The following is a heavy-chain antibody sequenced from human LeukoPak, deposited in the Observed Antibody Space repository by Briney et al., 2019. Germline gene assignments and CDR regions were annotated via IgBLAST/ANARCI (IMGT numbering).Heavy chain of an antibody. D-gene: IGHD3-22*01. CDR1: GGSLSSYY. Sequence: SETLSLTCTVSGGSLSSYYWSWIRQPAGKGLEWIGRIYTSGSTNYNPSLKSRVTMSVDTSKNQFSLKLSSVTAADTAVYYCARAQYYYDSSGRNWFDPWGQGTLVTVSS. CDR3: ARAQYYYDSSGRNWFDP. J-gene: IGHJ5*02. V-gene: IGHV4-4*07. CDR2: IYTSGST.